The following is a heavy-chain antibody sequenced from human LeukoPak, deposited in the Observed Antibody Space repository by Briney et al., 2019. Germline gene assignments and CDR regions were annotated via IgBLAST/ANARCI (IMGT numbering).Heavy chain of an antibody. CDR1: GYTFTNYF. D-gene: IGHD1-26*01. J-gene: IGHJ4*02. CDR3: ARYYMNYCFDF. CDR2: TNPSGST. V-gene: IGHV1-46*01. Sequence: ASVKVSCKASGYTFTNYFMHWVRQAPGQGLEWMGLTNPSGSTSYAQKFQGRVTMTRDTSTSTVSMELSSLRSEDTAVYYCARYYMNYCFDFWGQGTLVTVSS.